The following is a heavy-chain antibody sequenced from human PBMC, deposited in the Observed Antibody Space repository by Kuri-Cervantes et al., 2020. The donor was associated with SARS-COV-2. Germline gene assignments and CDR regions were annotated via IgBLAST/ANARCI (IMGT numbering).Heavy chain of an antibody. CDR1: GFTFSGHW. V-gene: IGHV3-74*01. J-gene: IGHJ4*02. D-gene: IGHD2-2*01. CDR3: AKRGCSSTSCSHYFDY. Sequence: GGSLRLSCAASGFTFSGHWIHWVRQAPGKGLVWVSRINPDGSYTNNADSVKGRFTLSRDNAKNMLFLQMNSLRAEDTAVYYCAKRGCSSTSCSHYFDYWGQGTLVTVSS. CDR2: INPDGSYT.